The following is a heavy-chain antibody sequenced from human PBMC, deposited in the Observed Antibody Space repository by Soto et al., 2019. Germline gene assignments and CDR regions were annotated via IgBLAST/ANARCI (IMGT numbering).Heavy chain of an antibody. Sequence: QVQLVQSGAEVKKPGASVKVSCKASGYTFTSYDTNWVRQATGQGLEWMGWMNPNSGNTGYAQKFQGRVTMTRNTSTSTAYMELSSLISEYTAMYYCARSTNDYGDRHWGQETLVTVSS. CDR3: ARSTNDYGDRH. CDR2: MNPNSGNT. V-gene: IGHV1-8*01. CDR1: GYTFTSYD. D-gene: IGHD4-17*01. J-gene: IGHJ4*02.